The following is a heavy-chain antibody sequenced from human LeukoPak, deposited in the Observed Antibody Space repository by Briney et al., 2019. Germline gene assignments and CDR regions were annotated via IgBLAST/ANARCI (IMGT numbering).Heavy chain of an antibody. J-gene: IGHJ4*02. CDR2: IWYDGSNK. D-gene: IGHD1-26*01. CDR3: AKGKGKLGAFQSDFDY. CDR1: GFTFSSYG. Sequence: GGSLRLSCAASGFTFSSYGMHWVRQAPGKELEWVTFIWYDGSNKYYVESVKGRFSISRDNSKNTLYLEMTSLRAEDTAIYYCAKGKGKLGAFQSDFDYWGQGTLVTVSS. V-gene: IGHV3-30*02.